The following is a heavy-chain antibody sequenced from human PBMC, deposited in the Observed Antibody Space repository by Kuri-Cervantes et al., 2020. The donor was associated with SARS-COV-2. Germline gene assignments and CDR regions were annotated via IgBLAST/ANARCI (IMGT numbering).Heavy chain of an antibody. D-gene: IGHD3-3*01. V-gene: IGHV3-21*01. CDR3: ARNPYLEWLFTPGAFDI. Sequence: GASLKISCASSGFTFSSYSMNWVRQVPGKGLGWVSSISSIGSYIYYADSVKGRFNISRDNAKNSLYLQMNSLRAEDTAVYYCARNPYLEWLFTPGAFDIWGQGTMVTVSS. CDR1: GFTFSSYS. J-gene: IGHJ3*02. CDR2: ISSIGSYI.